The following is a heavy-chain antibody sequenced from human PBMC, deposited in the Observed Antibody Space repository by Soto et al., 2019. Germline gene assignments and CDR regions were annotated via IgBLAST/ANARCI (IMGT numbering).Heavy chain of an antibody. CDR3: ARFGRDYDFWSGLDY. Sequence: PSETLSLTCTVSGCSISSYYWSWIRQPPGKGLEWIGYIYYSGSTDYNPSLKSRVTISVDTSKNQFSLKLSSVTAADTAVYYCARFGRDYDFWSGLDYWGQGTLVTVSS. D-gene: IGHD3-3*01. V-gene: IGHV4-59*01. J-gene: IGHJ4*02. CDR1: GCSISSYY. CDR2: IYYSGST.